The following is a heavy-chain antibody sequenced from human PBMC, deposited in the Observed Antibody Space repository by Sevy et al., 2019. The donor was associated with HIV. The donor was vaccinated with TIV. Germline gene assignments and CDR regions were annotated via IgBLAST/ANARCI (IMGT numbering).Heavy chain of an antibody. V-gene: IGHV1-18*01. Sequence: ASVKVSCKVSGYSFASYGISWVRQAPGQGLEWMGWVTPYNSNKKYAEKLQGRVSMTTDTSTSTGYMELRSLRSDDTAVYYCARCLGGLRPWEYNWFDPWGQGTLVIVSS. CDR1: GYSFASYG. CDR2: VTPYNSNK. CDR3: ARCLGGLRPWEYNWFDP. D-gene: IGHD1-26*01. J-gene: IGHJ5*02.